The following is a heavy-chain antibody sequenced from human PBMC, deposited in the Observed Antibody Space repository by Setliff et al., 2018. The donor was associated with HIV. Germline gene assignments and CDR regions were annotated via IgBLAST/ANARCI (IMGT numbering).Heavy chain of an antibody. CDR1: GFTFGDYA. V-gene: IGHV3-49*04. CDR2: IRSKAYGGTK. J-gene: IGHJ4*02. D-gene: IGHD5-12*01. Sequence: GGTLRLSCTASGFTFGDYAMRWVRQAPGKGLEWVGFIRSKAYGGTKEYAASAKGRFTISRYDSKSIAYLQMNSLKAEDTAVYYCSRDRVATTSLLYYFDYWGQGILVTVSS. CDR3: SRDRVATTSLLYYFDY.